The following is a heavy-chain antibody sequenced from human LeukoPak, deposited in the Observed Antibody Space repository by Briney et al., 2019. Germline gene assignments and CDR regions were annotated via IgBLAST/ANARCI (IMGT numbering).Heavy chain of an antibody. Sequence: SGGSLRLSCAASGFTFSSYSMNWVRQAPGKGLEWVSSISSSSSYIYYADSVKGRFTISRDNAKNSLYLQMNSLRAEATAVYYCARAARKYYYDSSGYYYFDYWGQGTLVTVSS. CDR2: ISSSSSYI. CDR1: GFTFSSYS. CDR3: ARAARKYYYDSSGYYYFDY. J-gene: IGHJ4*02. D-gene: IGHD3-22*01. V-gene: IGHV3-21*01.